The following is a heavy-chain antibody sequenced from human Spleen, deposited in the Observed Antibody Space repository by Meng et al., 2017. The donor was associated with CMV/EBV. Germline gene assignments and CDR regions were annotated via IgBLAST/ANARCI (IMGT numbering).Heavy chain of an antibody. J-gene: IGHJ4*02. D-gene: IGHD6-6*01. V-gene: IGHV3-21*01. CDR3: VRDPIYKSDIEARRSWSYFDS. CDR2: ISSASTYI. Sequence: GESLKISCVASGFPFNGYSMNWVRQAPGKGLEWVSSISSASTYIYYADSVRGRFTISRDNAKNSLYLEMNSLRAEDTAVYYCVRDPIYKSDIEARRSWSYFDSWGQGTLVTVSS. CDR1: GFPFNGYS.